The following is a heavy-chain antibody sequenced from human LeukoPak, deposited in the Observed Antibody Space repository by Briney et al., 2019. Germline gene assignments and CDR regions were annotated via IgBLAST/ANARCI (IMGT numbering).Heavy chain of an antibody. CDR2: IKQDGNEK. D-gene: IGHD3-10*01. CDR3: AKEGAYPIITYDS. Sequence: GGSLKLSCAASGFTFSSYWMNWVRQAPGKGLEGVANIKQDGNEKHYEDSVKGRFSISRDKAKNSLYLQMDSLRAEDTAVYYCAKEGAYPIITYDSWGQGALVTVSS. CDR1: GFTFSSYW. V-gene: IGHV3-7*01. J-gene: IGHJ5*01.